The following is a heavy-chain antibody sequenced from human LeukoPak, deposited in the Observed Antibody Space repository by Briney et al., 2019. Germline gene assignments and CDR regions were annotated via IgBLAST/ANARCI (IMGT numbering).Heavy chain of an antibody. CDR2: MSTSGGII. CDR3: ARSGSTYYYGMDV. V-gene: IGHV3-48*03. J-gene: IGHJ6*02. CDR1: GFTFSSYA. Sequence: EPGGSLRLSCAASGFTFSSYAMNWVRQAPGKGLEWVSYMSTSGGIIYYADSVKGRFTISRDNAKNSLYLQMNSLRAEDTAVYYCARSGSTYYYGMDVWGQGTTVTVSS. D-gene: IGHD3-10*01.